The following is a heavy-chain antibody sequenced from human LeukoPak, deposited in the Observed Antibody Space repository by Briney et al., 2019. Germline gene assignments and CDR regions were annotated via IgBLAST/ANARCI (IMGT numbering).Heavy chain of an antibody. V-gene: IGHV3-7*01. D-gene: IGHD3-22*01. Sequence: GGSLRLSCAASGFRFSDYWMNWVRQAPGKGLEWVATVSQDGSETYYVDSVKGRFTISRDNAKNSLYLQLNRLRGEDTAVYYCARYFYYDVSARYLRFDSRGQGSLVTVSS. CDR1: GFRFSDYW. J-gene: IGHJ4*02. CDR2: VSQDGSET. CDR3: ARYFYYDVSARYLRFDS.